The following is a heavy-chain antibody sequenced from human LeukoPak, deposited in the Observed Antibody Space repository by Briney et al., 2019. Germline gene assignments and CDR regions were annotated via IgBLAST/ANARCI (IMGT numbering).Heavy chain of an antibody. Sequence: GGSLRLSCAASGFTFSSYAMHWVRQAPGKGLEWVAVISYDGSNKYYADSVKGRFTISRDNSKNTLYLQMNSLRAEDTAVYYCARSAVVRGHFDYWGQGTLVTVSS. D-gene: IGHD3-10*01. V-gene: IGHV3-30-3*01. CDR1: GFTFSSYA. CDR3: ARSAVVRGHFDY. J-gene: IGHJ4*02. CDR2: ISYDGSNK.